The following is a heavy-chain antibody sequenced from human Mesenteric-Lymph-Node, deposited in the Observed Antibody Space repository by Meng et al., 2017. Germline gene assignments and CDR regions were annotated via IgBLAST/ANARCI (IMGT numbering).Heavy chain of an antibody. CDR2: ISGSGGST. D-gene: IGHD6-19*01. CDR3: VKEMGSSGRAGWFDP. V-gene: IGHV3-23*01. J-gene: IGHJ5*02. Sequence: GESLKISCAASGFTFSSYAMSWVRQAPGKGLEWVSAISGSGGSTYYADSVKGRFTISRDISKNTVYLEMNKLRPEDTAVYHCVKEMGSSGRAGWFDPWGQGTLVTVSS. CDR1: GFTFSSYA.